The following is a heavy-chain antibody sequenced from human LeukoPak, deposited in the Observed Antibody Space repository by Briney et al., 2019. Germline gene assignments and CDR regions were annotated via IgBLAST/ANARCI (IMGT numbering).Heavy chain of an antibody. CDR3: ASVVPAAKVVYFQH. CDR1: GGSISSGDYY. D-gene: IGHD2-2*01. V-gene: IGHV4-61*08. Sequence: SETLSLTCTVSGGSISSGDYYWSWIRQPPGKGLEWIGYIYYSGSTNYNPSLKSRVTISVDTSKNQFSLKLSSVTAADTAVYYCASVVPAAKVVYFQHWGQGTLVTVSS. CDR2: IYYSGST. J-gene: IGHJ1*01.